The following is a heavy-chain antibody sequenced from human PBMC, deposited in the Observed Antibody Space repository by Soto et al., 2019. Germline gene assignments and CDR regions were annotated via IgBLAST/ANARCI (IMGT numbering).Heavy chain of an antibody. Sequence: RASVKVSCKASGNTFTYRYLHWVRQAPGQALEWMGWITPFNGDVHYAQKFQERVTITRDRSINTAYMRMSSLRSEDTAMYYCASGGAGSGPFTWELPDHWGQGTLVTVSS. CDR1: GNTFTYRY. V-gene: IGHV1-45*02. CDR2: ITPFNGDV. J-gene: IGHJ4*02. D-gene: IGHD1-26*01. CDR3: ASGGAGSGPFTWELPDH.